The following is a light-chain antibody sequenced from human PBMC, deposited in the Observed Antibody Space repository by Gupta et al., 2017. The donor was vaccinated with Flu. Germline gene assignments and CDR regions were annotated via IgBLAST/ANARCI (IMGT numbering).Light chain of an antibody. CDR2: DAS. V-gene: IGKV1-12*01. CDR3: RQTNSFPPT. Sequence: PASVSATVGDRGTITCRASQGIRNWVVWYQQKPGKAPDLLIEDASNLQSGVPSRFSGSGSGTEFTRTSSSLQPEGVATYNCRQTNSFPPTFGGGTKVE. CDR1: QGIRNW. J-gene: IGKJ4*01.